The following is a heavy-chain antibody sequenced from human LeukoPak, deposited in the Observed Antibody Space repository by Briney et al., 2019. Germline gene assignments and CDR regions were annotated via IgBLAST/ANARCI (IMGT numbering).Heavy chain of an antibody. V-gene: IGHV4-34*01. CDR1: GESFSGYY. CDR2: ISHSGST. D-gene: IGHD3-3*01. J-gene: IGHJ4*02. CDR3: AREYGYEDY. Sequence: SETPSLTCAVYGESFSGYYWSWIRQPPGKGLEWIGEISHSGSTNYNPSLKSRVTISVDTSKNRFSLKLNSVTAADTAVYYCAREYGYEDYWGQGTLVTVSS.